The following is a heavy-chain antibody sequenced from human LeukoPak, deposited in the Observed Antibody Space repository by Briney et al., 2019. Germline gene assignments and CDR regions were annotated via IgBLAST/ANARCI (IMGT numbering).Heavy chain of an antibody. V-gene: IGHV2-5*01. CDR2: IYWNDDK. CDR1: GFPLSTSGVG. CDR3: AHSHYDYVWGSYRYLDY. Sequence: SGPTLVNPTQTLTLTCTFSGFPLSTSGVGVGWIRQPLGKALEWLALIYWNDDKRYSPSLKSRLTITKDTSKNQVVLTMTNMDPVDTATYYCAHSHYDYVWGSYRYLDYWGQGTLVTVSS. D-gene: IGHD3-16*02. J-gene: IGHJ4*02.